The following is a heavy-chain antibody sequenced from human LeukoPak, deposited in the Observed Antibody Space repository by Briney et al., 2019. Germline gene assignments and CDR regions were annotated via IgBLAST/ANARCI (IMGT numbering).Heavy chain of an antibody. CDR3: ARGARNYYGSGSYYNRPLDY. Sequence: PSETLSLTCAVYGGSFSGYYWSWIRQPPGKGLEWIGEINHSGSTNYNPSLKSRATISVDTSKNQFSLKLSSVTAADTAVYYCARGARNYYGSGSYYNRPLDYWGQGTLVTVSS. J-gene: IGHJ4*02. V-gene: IGHV4-34*01. D-gene: IGHD3-10*01. CDR1: GGSFSGYY. CDR2: INHSGST.